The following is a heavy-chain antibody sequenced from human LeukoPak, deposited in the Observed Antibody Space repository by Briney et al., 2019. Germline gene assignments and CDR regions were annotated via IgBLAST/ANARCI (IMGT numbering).Heavy chain of an antibody. Sequence: GGSLRLSCAASGFTFNSYVMSWVRQAPGKGLEWVSAINGGGGNTYYADSVKGRFTISRDNSKNTLYVQMNSLRDEDTAVYYCAARGGGYYYGMDVWGRGTTVIVSS. CDR2: INGGGGNT. CDR3: AARGGGYYYGMDV. D-gene: IGHD3-16*01. J-gene: IGHJ6*02. V-gene: IGHV3-23*01. CDR1: GFTFNSYV.